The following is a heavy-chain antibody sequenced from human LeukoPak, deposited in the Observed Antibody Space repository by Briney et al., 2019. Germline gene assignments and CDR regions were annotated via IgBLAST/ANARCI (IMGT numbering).Heavy chain of an antibody. CDR2: MSDIGPNT. CDR3: ARTTRYDNVWGSSDY. V-gene: IGHV3-23*01. J-gene: IGHJ4*02. CDR1: GFTVTDYA. D-gene: IGHD3-16*01. Sequence: GGSLRLSCAASGFTVTDYAMTWIRQSPGKGLEWVPSMSDIGPNTYYADSVKGRFTISRDNSKNTLYLQMNSLRAEDTAVYYCARTTRYDNVWGSSDYWGQGTLVTVSS.